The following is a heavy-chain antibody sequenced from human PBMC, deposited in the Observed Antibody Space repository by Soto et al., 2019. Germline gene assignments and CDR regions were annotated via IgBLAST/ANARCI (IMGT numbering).Heavy chain of an antibody. CDR3: ARDQNYDFWSGYYPLYYYYYTDV. CDR2: ISAYNGNT. CDR1: GYTFTSYG. D-gene: IGHD3-3*01. J-gene: IGHJ6*03. Sequence: ASVKVSCKASGYTFTSYGISWVRQAPGQGLEWMGWISAYNGNTNYAQKLQGRVTMTTDTSTSTAYMELRSLRSDDTAVYYCARDQNYDFWSGYYPLYYYYYTDVWGKGTTVTVSS. V-gene: IGHV1-18*01.